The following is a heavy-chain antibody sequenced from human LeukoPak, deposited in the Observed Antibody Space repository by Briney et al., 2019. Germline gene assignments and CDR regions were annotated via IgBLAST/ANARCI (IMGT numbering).Heavy chain of an antibody. J-gene: IGHJ4*02. D-gene: IGHD3-22*01. CDR1: GFTFSDYY. CDR3: ARRGSSGYYIDY. CDR2: ISSSSVYT. V-gene: IGHV3-11*03. Sequence: GGSLRLSCAASGFTFSDYYMIYIRQAPGKGLEWVSYISSSSVYTNYADSVKGRFTISRDNARNSLYLQMNSLRADDTAVYYCARRGSSGYYIDYWGQGTLVTVFS.